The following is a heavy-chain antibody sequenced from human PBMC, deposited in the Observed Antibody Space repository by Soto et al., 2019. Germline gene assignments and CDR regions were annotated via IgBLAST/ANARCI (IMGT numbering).Heavy chain of an antibody. CDR1: GGTFSSYA. CDR2: IIPIFGTA. V-gene: IGHV1-69*13. J-gene: IGHJ4*02. CDR3: ARGRQWLVLSYFDY. Sequence: ASVKVSCKASGGTFSSYAISWVRQAPGQGLEWMGGIIPIFGTANYAQKFQGRVTITADESTSTAYMELSSLRSEDTAVYYCARGRQWLVLSYFDYWGQGTLVTVSS. D-gene: IGHD6-19*01.